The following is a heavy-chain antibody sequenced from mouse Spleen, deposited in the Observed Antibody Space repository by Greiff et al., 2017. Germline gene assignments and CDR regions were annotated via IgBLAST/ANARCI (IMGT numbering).Heavy chain of an antibody. CDR2: ISSGGSYT. Sequence: EVQVVESGGDLVKPGGSLKLSCAASGFTFSSYGMSWVRQTPDKRLEWVATISSGGSYTYYPDSVKGRFTISRDNAKNTLYLQMSSLKSEDTAMYCCARHLSYSGDYFDYWGQGTTLTVSS. CDR1: GFTFSSYG. D-gene: IGHD2-10*01. V-gene: IGHV5-6*01. J-gene: IGHJ2*01. CDR3: ARHLSYSGDYFDY.